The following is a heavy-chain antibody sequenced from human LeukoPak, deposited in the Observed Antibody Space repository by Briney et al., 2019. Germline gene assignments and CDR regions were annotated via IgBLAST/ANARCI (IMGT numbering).Heavy chain of an antibody. V-gene: IGHV4-34*01. CDR2: INHSGST. CDR1: GGSFSGYY. Sequence: PSETLSLTCAVYGGSFSGYYWSWIRQPPGKGLEWIGEINHSGSTNYNPSLKSRVTISVDTSKNQFSLKLSSVTAADTAVYYCARDNGGYYGSGSYYYYYMDVWGKGTTVTISS. J-gene: IGHJ6*03. D-gene: IGHD3-10*01. CDR3: ARDNGGYYGSGSYYYYYMDV.